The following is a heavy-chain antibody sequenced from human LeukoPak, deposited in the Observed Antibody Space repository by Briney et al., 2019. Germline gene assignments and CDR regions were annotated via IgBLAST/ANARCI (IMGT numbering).Heavy chain of an antibody. Sequence: GGSLRLSCAASGFTFSSYNMNWVRQAPGKGLEWVSCISSSSNYTNYADSVKGRFTISRDNAKNSLYLQMNSLRAEDTAVYYCASYDYGAFDIWGQGTMVTVPS. CDR1: GFTFSSYN. J-gene: IGHJ3*02. D-gene: IGHD4-17*01. CDR2: ISSSSNYT. CDR3: ASYDYGAFDI. V-gene: IGHV3-21*01.